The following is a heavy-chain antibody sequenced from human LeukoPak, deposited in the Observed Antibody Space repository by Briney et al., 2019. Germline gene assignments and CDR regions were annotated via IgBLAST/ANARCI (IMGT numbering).Heavy chain of an antibody. V-gene: IGHV4-30-4*01. CDR2: IYYSGST. J-gene: IGHJ4*02. CDR3: ARGKRTTVTTPFDY. Sequence: PSETLSLTCTVSGGSISSGDYYWSWIRQPPGKGLEWIGYIYYSGSTYYNPSLKSRVTISVDTSKNQFSLKLSSVTAADTAVYYCARGKRTTVTTPFDYWGQGTLVTVSS. CDR1: GGSISSGDYY. D-gene: IGHD4-17*01.